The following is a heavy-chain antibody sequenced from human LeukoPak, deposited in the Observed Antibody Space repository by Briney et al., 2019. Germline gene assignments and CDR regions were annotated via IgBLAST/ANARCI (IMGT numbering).Heavy chain of an antibody. CDR1: GYTFIGYY. CDR2: INPNSGGT. V-gene: IGHV1-2*02. J-gene: IGHJ5*02. Sequence: ASVKVSCKASGYTFIGYYIHWVRQAPGQGLEWMGWINPNSGGTNYAQKFQGRVTMTRDTSISTAYMELSRLRSDDTAVYYCFHDSSGIRATWGQGTLVTVSS. CDR3: FHDSSGIRAT. D-gene: IGHD3-22*01.